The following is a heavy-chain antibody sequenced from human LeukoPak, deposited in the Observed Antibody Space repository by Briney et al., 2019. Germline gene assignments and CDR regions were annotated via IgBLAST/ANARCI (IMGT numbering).Heavy chain of an antibody. J-gene: IGHJ3*02. CDR2: IYYSGST. Sequence: PSETLSLTCTVSGGSISSSYYWGWIRQPPGKGLEWIGSIYYSGSTYYNPSLKSRVTISVDTSKNQFSLKLSSVTAADTAVYYCAIRPYYDFWSGSIGDDAFDIWGQGTMVTVSS. CDR1: GGSISSSYY. D-gene: IGHD3-3*01. V-gene: IGHV4-39*01. CDR3: AIRPYYDFWSGSIGDDAFDI.